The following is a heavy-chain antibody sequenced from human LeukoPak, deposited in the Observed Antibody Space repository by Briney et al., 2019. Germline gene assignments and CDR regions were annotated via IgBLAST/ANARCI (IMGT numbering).Heavy chain of an antibody. D-gene: IGHD6-19*01. J-gene: IGHJ4*02. V-gene: IGHV4-59*08. Sequence: SETLSLTCTVSGGSISSYYWSWIRQPPGKGLEWIGYIYYSGSTNYNPSLKSRVTISVDTSKNQFSLKLSSVTAADTAVYYCARAVYSSGTYFDYWGQGTLVTVSS. CDR1: GGSISSYY. CDR3: ARAVYSSGTYFDY. CDR2: IYYSGST.